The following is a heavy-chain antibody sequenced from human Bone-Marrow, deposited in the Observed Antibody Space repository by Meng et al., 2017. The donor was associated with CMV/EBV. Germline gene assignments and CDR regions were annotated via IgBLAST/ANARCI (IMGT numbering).Heavy chain of an antibody. D-gene: IGHD3-10*01. CDR3: AGAPRVRGVTSGRDV. V-gene: IGHV3-7*01. Sequence: GESLKISCAASGFTFSSYWMSWVRQAPGKGLEWVANIKQDGSEKYYVDSVKGRFTISRDNAKNSLYLQMNSLRAEDTAVYYCAGAPRVRGVTSGRDVWGQGNTVNVAS. CDR1: GFTFSSYW. CDR2: IKQDGSEK. J-gene: IGHJ6*02.